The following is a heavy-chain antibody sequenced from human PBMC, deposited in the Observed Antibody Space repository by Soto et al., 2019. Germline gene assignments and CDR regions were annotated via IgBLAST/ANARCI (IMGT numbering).Heavy chain of an antibody. D-gene: IGHD6-19*01. J-gene: IGHJ5*02. CDR2: ISAYNGNT. Sequence: ASMKVSLQASCYTLTNHGFSRGRQAPGQGLEWMGWISAYNGNTNYAQKLQGRVTMTTDTSTSTAYMELRSLRSDDTAVYYCARVKASGWLNWFDPWGQGTLVTVSS. CDR3: ARVKASGWLNWFDP. V-gene: IGHV1-18*01. CDR1: CYTLTNHG.